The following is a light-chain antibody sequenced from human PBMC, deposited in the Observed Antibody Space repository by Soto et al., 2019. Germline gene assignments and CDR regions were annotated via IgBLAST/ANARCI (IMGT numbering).Light chain of an antibody. CDR2: YDS. Sequence: SYELTQPPSVSVAPGKTARITCGGNNIGSKSVHWYQQKPGQAPVLVIYYDSDRPSGIPERFSGSNSGNTATLSISRVEGGDEADYYCQVWDSSSDHVVFGGGTKLT. V-gene: IGLV3-21*04. CDR3: QVWDSSSDHVV. CDR1: NIGSKS. J-gene: IGLJ2*01.